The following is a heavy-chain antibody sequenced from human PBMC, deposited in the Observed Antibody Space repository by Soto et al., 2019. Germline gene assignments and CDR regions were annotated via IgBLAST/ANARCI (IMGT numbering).Heavy chain of an antibody. Sequence: QVQLQQWGAGLLKPSETLSLTCAVYGGSFSGYQWSWVRQPPGKGLEWIGEIHHSGSTIYNPSLKSRVTISLATSKNQFSLKLTSVTAADTAVYYCAEVHSSGWFGKSLDPWGQGTLVTVSP. V-gene: IGHV4-34*01. CDR3: AEVHSSGWFGKSLDP. CDR1: GGSFSGYQ. D-gene: IGHD6-19*01. J-gene: IGHJ5*02. CDR2: IHHSGST.